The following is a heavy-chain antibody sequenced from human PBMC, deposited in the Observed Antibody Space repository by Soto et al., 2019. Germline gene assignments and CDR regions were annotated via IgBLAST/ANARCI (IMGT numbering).Heavy chain of an antibody. CDR3: TGSKFFALLWFGELLSPPLDY. D-gene: IGHD3-10*01. CDR2: IRSKAYGGTT. CDR1: GFTFGDYA. Sequence: GGSLRLSCTASGFTFGDYAMSWFRQAPGKGLEWVGFIRSKAYGGTTEYAASVKGRFTISRDDSKSIAYLQMNSLKTEDTAVYYCTGSKFFALLWFGELLSPPLDYWGQGTLVTVSS. V-gene: IGHV3-49*03. J-gene: IGHJ4*02.